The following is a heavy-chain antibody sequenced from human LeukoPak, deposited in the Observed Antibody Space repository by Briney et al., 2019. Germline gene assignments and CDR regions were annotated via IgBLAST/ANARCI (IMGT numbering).Heavy chain of an antibody. D-gene: IGHD1-26*01. CDR1: GFTFSSYS. Sequence: GGSLRLSCAASGFTFSSYSMNWVRQAPGKGLEWVSSISSSSSYIYYADSVKGRFTISRDNAENSLYLQMNSLRAEDTAVYYCARWPSGGARIVGATTNDYWGQGILGTVSA. CDR3: ARWPSGGARIVGATTNDY. V-gene: IGHV3-21*01. CDR2: ISSSSSYI. J-gene: IGHJ4*02.